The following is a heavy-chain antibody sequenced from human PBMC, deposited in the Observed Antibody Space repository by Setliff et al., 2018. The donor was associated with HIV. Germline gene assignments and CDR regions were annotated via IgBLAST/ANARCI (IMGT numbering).Heavy chain of an antibody. CDR3: VADGRGSGWRSDY. V-gene: IGHV1-58*01. J-gene: IGHJ4*02. D-gene: IGHD6-19*01. CDR1: GFTFTGSA. Sequence: ASVKVSYKASGFTFTGSAVQWMRQARGQRPEWIGWIVVGSGKTEYAQKFQERVTITRDMSTSTAYMELRSLRYDDTAVYYCVADGRGSGWRSDYWGQGTLVTVS. CDR2: IVVGSGKT.